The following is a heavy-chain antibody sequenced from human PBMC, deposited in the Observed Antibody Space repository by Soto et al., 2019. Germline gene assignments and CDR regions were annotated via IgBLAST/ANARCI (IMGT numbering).Heavy chain of an antibody. CDR2: IYYSGST. Sequence: PSETLSLTCTVSGGSISSYYWSWIRQPPGKGLEWIGYIYYSGSTNYNPSLKSRVTISVDTSKNQFSLKLSSVTAADTAVYYCARDVEGMRFSGMDVWAQGTTVTVSS. J-gene: IGHJ6*02. V-gene: IGHV4-59*01. D-gene: IGHD6-13*01. CDR1: GGSISSYY. CDR3: ARDVEGMRFSGMDV.